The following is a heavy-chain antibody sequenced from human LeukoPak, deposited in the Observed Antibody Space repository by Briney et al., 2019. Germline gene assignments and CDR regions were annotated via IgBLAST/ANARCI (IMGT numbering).Heavy chain of an antibody. Sequence: SETLSLTCAGYGGSFSGYYWSWIRQPPGKGPEWIGEINHSGSTNYNPSLKSRVTISVDTSKNQLSLKLSSVTAADTAVYYCARGPTVLRKFDWLPQHWGQGTLVTVSS. V-gene: IGHV4-34*01. CDR2: INHSGST. CDR1: GGSFSGYY. D-gene: IGHD3-9*01. CDR3: ARGPTVLRKFDWLPQH. J-gene: IGHJ4*02.